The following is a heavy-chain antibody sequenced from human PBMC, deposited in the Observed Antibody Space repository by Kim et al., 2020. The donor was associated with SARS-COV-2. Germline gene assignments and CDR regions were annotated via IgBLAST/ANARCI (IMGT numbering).Heavy chain of an antibody. J-gene: IGHJ1*01. CDR1: GYTFTSYA. CDR3: ARVGDYDSRDSGAGVTGGQH. V-gene: IGHV7-4-1*02. Sequence: ASVKVSCKASGYTFTSYAMNWVRQAPGQGLEWMGWINTNTGNPTYAQGFTGRFVFSLDTSVSTAYLQISSLKAEDTAVYYCARVGDYDSRDSGAGVTGGQHWGQGTLVTVSS. D-gene: IGHD3-22*01. CDR2: INTNTGNP.